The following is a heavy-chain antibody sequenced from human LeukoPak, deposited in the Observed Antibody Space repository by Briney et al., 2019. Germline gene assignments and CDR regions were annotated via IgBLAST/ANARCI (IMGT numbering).Heavy chain of an antibody. Sequence: PGGSLRLSCAASGFTFSSYEMNWVRQAPGKGLEWVSYISSSSSYIYYADSVKGRFTISRDNAKNSLYLQMNSLRAEDTAVYYCAREPLYGSIGWRGPAFDIWGQGTMVTVSS. J-gene: IGHJ3*02. CDR1: GFTFSSYE. CDR2: ISSSSSYI. V-gene: IGHV3-21*05. CDR3: AREPLYGSIGWRGPAFDI. D-gene: IGHD3-10*01.